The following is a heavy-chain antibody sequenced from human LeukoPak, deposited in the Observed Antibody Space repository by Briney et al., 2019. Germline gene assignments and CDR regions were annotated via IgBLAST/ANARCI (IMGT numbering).Heavy chain of an antibody. CDR2: IHYSGST. Sequence: SETLSLTCTVSGGSISSSSYYWGWIRQPPGMGLEWIGTIHYSGSTNYNPSLKSRVTISVDTSKNQFSLKLSSVTAADTAVYYCASGEIRYYFDYWGQGTLVTLSS. J-gene: IGHJ4*02. CDR3: ASGEIRYYFDY. V-gene: IGHV4-39*07. D-gene: IGHD5-24*01. CDR1: GGSISSSSYY.